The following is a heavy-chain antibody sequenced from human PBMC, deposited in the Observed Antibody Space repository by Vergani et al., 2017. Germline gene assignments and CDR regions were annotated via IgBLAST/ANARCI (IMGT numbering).Heavy chain of an antibody. D-gene: IGHD3-10*01. V-gene: IGHV4-59*01. CDR2: MYHSGST. Sequence: QLQLQESGPGLVKPSETLSLTCSVSGGSMSGYYWSWIRQPPGKELEWIGYMYHSGSTNYNPSLETRVTISGDTSKNQFSLKLNSVTAADTVVYYCGRVADFYGLGSRLLYLWGQGILVTVSS. CDR1: GGSMSGYY. J-gene: IGHJ5*02. CDR3: GRVADFYGLGSRLLYL.